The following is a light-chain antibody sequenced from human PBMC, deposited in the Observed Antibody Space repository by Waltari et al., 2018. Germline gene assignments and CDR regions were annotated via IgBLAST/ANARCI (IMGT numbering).Light chain of an antibody. V-gene: IGKV4-1*01. CDR1: QSFFYSSYNKND. Sequence: DIVMTQSPDSLSVSLGERATINCKSSQSFFYSSYNKNDLAWYQQKPGQPPKLPIYWASTRESGVPDRFSGSGSGTDFTLTISSLQAEDVAVYYCHQYYSIPYTFGQGTKLEVK. J-gene: IGKJ2*01. CDR2: WAS. CDR3: HQYYSIPYT.